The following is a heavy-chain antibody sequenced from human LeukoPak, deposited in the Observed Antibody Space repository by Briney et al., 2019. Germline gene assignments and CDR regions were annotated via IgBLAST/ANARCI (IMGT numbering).Heavy chain of an antibody. D-gene: IGHD1-26*01. V-gene: IGHV4-4*02. CDR1: GGSISSSNW. Sequence: PSETLSLTCAVSGGSISSSNWWSRVRQPPGKGLEWIGEIYHSGNTNYNPSLKSRVTISVDTSKNQFSLKLSSVTAADTAVYYCARGGGSYYMDVWDKGKTVTVSS. CDR2: IYHSGNT. J-gene: IGHJ6*03. CDR3: ARGGGSYYMDV.